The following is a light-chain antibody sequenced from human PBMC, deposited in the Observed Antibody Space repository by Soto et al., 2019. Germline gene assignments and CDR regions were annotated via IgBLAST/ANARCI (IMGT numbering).Light chain of an antibody. CDR3: SSYTSSSTLGGV. CDR2: EVS. CDR1: SSDVGGYNY. V-gene: IGLV2-14*01. Sequence: QSVLTQPASVSGSPGQSITISYTGTSSDVGGYNYVSWYQQHPGKAPKLMIYEVSNRPSGVSNRFSGSKSGNTASLTISGLQAEDGADYYCSSYTSSSTLGGVFGGGTKLTVL. J-gene: IGLJ2*01.